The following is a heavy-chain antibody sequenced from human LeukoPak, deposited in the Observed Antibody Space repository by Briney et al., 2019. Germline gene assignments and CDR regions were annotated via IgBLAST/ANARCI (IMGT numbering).Heavy chain of an antibody. CDR2: ISGGTT. V-gene: IGHV3-49*03. CDR3: SRGSGWLSVY. J-gene: IGHJ4*02. D-gene: IGHD6-19*01. Sequence: GGSLRLSCAASGFTFDNYVMAWFRQAPGKGLEWIGFISGGTTEYAASVKGRFTISRDDSTSIAYLQMNSLTTEDTAVYYCSRGSGWLSVYWGQGTLVTVSS. CDR1: GFTFDNYV.